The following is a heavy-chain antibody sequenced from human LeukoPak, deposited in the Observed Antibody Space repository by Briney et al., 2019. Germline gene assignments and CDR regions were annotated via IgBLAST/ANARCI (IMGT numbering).Heavy chain of an antibody. V-gene: IGHV3-23*01. CDR2: ISASGSST. CDR3: ARDCISTSCTDAFDI. D-gene: IGHD2-2*01. Sequence: GGSLRLSCAASGLTFSSYSMSWVRQAPGKGLYWVSGISASGSSTYYADSVKGRFTISRDNSKNTLYLQMNSLRAEDTAVYYCARDCISTSCTDAFDIWGQGTMVAVSS. CDR1: GLTFSSYS. J-gene: IGHJ3*02.